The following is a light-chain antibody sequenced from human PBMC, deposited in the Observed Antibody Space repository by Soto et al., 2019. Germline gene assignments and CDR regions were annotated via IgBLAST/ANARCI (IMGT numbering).Light chain of an antibody. CDR3: SSYAGSSTSV. J-gene: IGLJ2*01. Sequence: QSALTQPASVSGSPGQSITISCTGTSSDVGSHYNLVSWYQQHPGKAPKIMIYEGNKRPSGVSDRFSGSKSGNTAFLTISGLQAEDEADYCCSSYAGSSTSVFGGRTKLTVL. CDR1: SSDVGSHYNL. V-gene: IGLV2-23*01. CDR2: EGN.